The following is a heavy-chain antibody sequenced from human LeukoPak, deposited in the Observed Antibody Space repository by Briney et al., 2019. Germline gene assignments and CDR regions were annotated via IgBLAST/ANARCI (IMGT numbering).Heavy chain of an antibody. CDR2: ISDSGGST. J-gene: IGHJ6*02. D-gene: IGHD2-15*01. CDR1: GFPFSSYA. CDR3: VRGYSFGPYGMDV. Sequence: GGSLRLSCSASGFPFSSYAMHWVRQAPGKGLEYVSAISDSGGSTYYADSVKGRFTISRDNSENTLYLQMSSLRAEDTAVYFCVRGYSFGPYGMDVWGQGTTVTVSS. V-gene: IGHV3-64D*09.